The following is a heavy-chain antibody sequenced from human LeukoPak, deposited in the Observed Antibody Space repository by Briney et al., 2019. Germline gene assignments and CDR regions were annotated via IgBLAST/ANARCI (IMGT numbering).Heavy chain of an antibody. D-gene: IGHD3-22*01. CDR1: GGSISSGGYS. CDR2: IHHSGST. V-gene: IGHV4-30-2*01. Sequence: SQTLSLTCAVSGGSISSGGYSWSWIRQPPGKGLEWIGYIHHSGSTYYNPSLKSRVTISVDRSKNQFSLKLSSVTAADTAVYYCARGHDSSGYSNDAFDIWGQGTMVTVSS. CDR3: ARGHDSSGYSNDAFDI. J-gene: IGHJ3*02.